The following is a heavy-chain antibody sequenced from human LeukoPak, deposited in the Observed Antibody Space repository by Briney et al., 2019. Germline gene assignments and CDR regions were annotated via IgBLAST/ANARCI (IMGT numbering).Heavy chain of an antibody. CDR3: ARDSEGYCSGGSCYFDY. Sequence: SVKVSCKASGGTFSSYAISWVRQAPGQGLEWMGGIIPIFGTANYAQKFQGRVTITADESTSTAYMELSSLRSEDTAVYYCARDSEGYCSGGSCYFDYWGQGTLVTVSS. D-gene: IGHD2-15*01. J-gene: IGHJ4*02. CDR1: GGTFSSYA. V-gene: IGHV1-69*01. CDR2: IIPIFGTA.